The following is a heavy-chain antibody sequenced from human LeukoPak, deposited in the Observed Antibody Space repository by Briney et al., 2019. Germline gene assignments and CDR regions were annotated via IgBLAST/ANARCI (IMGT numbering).Heavy chain of an antibody. J-gene: IGHJ4*02. V-gene: IGHV4-39*07. CDR3: ARRFQRWLQSRFDY. CDR2: INHSGST. D-gene: IGHD5-24*01. CDR1: GGSVSSGSYY. Sequence: PSETLSLTCTVSGGSVSSGSYYWSWIRQPPGKGLEWIGEINHSGSTNYNPSLKSRVTISVDTSKNQFSLKLSSVTAADTAVYYCARRFQRWLQSRFDYWGQGTLVTVSS.